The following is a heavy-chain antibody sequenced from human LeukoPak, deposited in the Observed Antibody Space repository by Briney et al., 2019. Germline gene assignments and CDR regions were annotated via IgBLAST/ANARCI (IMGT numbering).Heavy chain of an antibody. V-gene: IGHV4-59*08. Sequence: SETLSLTCTVSGDSVTRNYWSWIRQPPGKGLEWVGYVYNSGSTSYNPSIRSRVTISLDTSKNQFSLRLTSVTAADTAVYFCARAKPNWNPPDYWGRGTLVTVSS. CDR1: GDSVTRNY. CDR3: ARAKPNWNPPDY. J-gene: IGHJ4*02. CDR2: VYNSGST. D-gene: IGHD1-1*01.